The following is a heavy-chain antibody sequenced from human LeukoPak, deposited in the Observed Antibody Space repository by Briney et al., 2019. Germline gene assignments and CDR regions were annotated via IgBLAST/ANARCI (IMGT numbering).Heavy chain of an antibody. D-gene: IGHD2-21*02. CDR1: GYTFTSYG. J-gene: IGHJ6*02. CDR2: ISAYNGNT. V-gene: IGHV1-18*01. Sequence: ASVKVSCKASGYTFTSYGISWVRQAPGQGLEWMGWISAYNGNTNYAQKLQGRVTMTTDTSTSTAYMELRSLRSDDTAVYYCARGPYCRGDCYSGESYYYSGMDVWGQGNTVTVSS. CDR3: ARGPYCRGDCYSGESYYYSGMDV.